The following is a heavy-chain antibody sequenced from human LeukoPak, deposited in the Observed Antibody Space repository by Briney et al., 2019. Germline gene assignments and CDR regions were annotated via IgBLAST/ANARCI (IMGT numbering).Heavy chain of an antibody. V-gene: IGHV1-46*01. D-gene: IGHD5-24*01. CDR2: INPSGGST. J-gene: IGHJ4*02. CDR3: ATSVEMATIVDY. CDR1: GYTFTSYY. Sequence: ASVKVSCKASGYTFTSYYMHWVRQAPGQGLEWMGIINPSGGSTSYAQKFQGRVTMTRDTSTSTVYMELSSLRSEDRAVYYCATSVEMATIVDYWGQGTLVTVSS.